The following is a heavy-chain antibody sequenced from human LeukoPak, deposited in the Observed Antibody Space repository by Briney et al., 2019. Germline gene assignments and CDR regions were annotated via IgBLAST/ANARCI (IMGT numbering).Heavy chain of an antibody. J-gene: IGHJ3*02. CDR3: ARSITIFGVALKYAFDI. V-gene: IGHV4-31*03. CDR2: IYYSGST. CDR1: GGSISSGGYY. Sequence: SQTLSLTCTVSGGSISSGGYYWSWIRQHPGKGLEWIGYIYYSGSTYYNPSLKSRVTISVDTSKNQFSLKLSSVTAADTAVYYCARSITIFGVALKYAFDIWGQGTMVTVSS. D-gene: IGHD3-3*01.